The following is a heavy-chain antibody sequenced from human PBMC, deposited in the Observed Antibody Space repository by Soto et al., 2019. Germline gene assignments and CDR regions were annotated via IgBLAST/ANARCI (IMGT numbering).Heavy chain of an antibody. CDR2: IYYSGST. Sequence: SETLPLTCTVSGGSISSSSYYWGWIRQPPGKGLEWIGSIYYSGSTYYNPSLKSRVTISVDTSKNQFSLKLSSVTAADTAVYYCARPALTYSSGWYYFDYWGQGTLVTVSS. D-gene: IGHD6-19*01. CDR3: ARPALTYSSGWYYFDY. CDR1: GGSISSSSYY. J-gene: IGHJ4*02. V-gene: IGHV4-39*01.